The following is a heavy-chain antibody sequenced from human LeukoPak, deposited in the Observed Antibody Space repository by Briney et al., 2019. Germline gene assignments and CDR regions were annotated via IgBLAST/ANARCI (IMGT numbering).Heavy chain of an antibody. CDR3: AKGPVVAATLPAFDY. CDR1: GFTFSSYA. Sequence: GVSLRLSCAASGFTFSSYAMSWVRQDPGKGLEWVSAISGSGGSTYYADSVKGRFAISRDNSKNTLYLQMNSLRAEDTAVYYCAKGPVVAATLPAFDYWGQGTLVTVSS. V-gene: IGHV3-23*01. CDR2: ISGSGGST. D-gene: IGHD2-15*01. J-gene: IGHJ4*02.